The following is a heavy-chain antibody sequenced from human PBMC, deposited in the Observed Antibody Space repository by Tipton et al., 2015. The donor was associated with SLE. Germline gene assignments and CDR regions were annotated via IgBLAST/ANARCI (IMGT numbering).Heavy chain of an antibody. CDR3: ARGGSPHFFDP. CDR1: GGSISSYY. D-gene: IGHD3-3*02. CDR2: IYYSGST. J-gene: IGHJ5*02. V-gene: IGHV4-59*12. Sequence: TLSLTCTVSGGSISSYYWSWIRQPPGKGLEWIGYIYYSGSTNYNPSLKSRVTIPVDTSKNQFSLKLSSVTAADTAVYYCARGGSPHFFDPWGQGTLVTVSS.